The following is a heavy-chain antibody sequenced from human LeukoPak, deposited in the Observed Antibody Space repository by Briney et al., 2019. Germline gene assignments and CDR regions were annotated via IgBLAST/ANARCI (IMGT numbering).Heavy chain of an antibody. CDR1: GGSISSGTYY. CDR3: AIHDYGDRHAFDI. CDR2: IYSSGST. Sequence: PSQTLSLTCTVSGGSISSGTYYWSWIRQPAGKGLEWIGRIYSSGSTSYNPSLESRVTIPVDTSKNRFSLKLSSVTAADTAVYYCAIHDYGDRHAFDIWGQGTMVTVSS. J-gene: IGHJ3*02. V-gene: IGHV4-61*02. D-gene: IGHD4-17*01.